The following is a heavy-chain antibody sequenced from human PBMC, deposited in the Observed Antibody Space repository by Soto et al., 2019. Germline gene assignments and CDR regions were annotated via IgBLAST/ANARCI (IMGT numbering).Heavy chain of an antibody. D-gene: IGHD3-10*01. J-gene: IGHJ4*02. CDR1: GGSISSGDYY. CDR3: ASYGSGSYSFVY. CDR2: VWHSGST. V-gene: IGHV4-61*08. Sequence: PSETLSLTCTVSGGSISSGDYYWSWIRQPPGKGLEWIGYVWHSGSTNYNPSLKSRVTISVDTSKNQFSLKLSSMTAEDTAVYSCASYGSGSYSFVYWGQGTLVTVS.